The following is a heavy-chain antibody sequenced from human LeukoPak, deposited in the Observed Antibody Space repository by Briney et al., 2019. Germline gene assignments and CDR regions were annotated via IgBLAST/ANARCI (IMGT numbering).Heavy chain of an antibody. CDR1: GGSISSYY. J-gene: IGHJ6*02. V-gene: IGHV4-59*01. CDR2: IYYSGST. Sequence: PSETLSLTCTVSGGSISSYYWSWIRQPPGKGLEWIGYIYYSGSTSYNPSLKSRVTISVDTSKNQFSLKLSSVTAADTAVYYCARDLLRGSGWYPPRVDYYYYGMDVWGQGTTVTVSS. CDR3: ARDLLRGSGWYPPRVDYYYYGMDV. D-gene: IGHD6-19*01.